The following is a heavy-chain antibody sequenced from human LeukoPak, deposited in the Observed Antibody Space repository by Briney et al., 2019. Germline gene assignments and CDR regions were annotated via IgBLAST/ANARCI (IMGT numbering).Heavy chain of an antibody. CDR2: ISSSGSTI. D-gene: IGHD3-3*01. V-gene: IGHV3-48*03. CDR3: ARDREYYDFWSGYQGWFDP. Sequence: PGGSLRLSCAASGFTFSSYEMNWVRQAPGKGLEWVSYISSSGSTIYYADSVKGRSTISRDNAKNSLYLQMNSLRAEDTAVYYCARDREYYDFWSGYQGWFDPWGQGTLVTASS. J-gene: IGHJ5*02. CDR1: GFTFSSYE.